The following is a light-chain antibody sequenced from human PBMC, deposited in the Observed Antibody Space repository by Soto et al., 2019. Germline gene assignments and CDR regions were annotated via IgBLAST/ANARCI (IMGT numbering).Light chain of an antibody. V-gene: IGKV1-9*01. J-gene: IGKJ3*01. CDR2: GAT. Sequence: IQLTQSPSSLSASVGDRVTISCRASQGIANFLAWYQQKPGKAPTLLIYGATTLQSGVPSRFSGSGSGTDFTLTISSLQPEDFATYYCQQLNSFPIPFGTGTKVDIK. CDR1: QGIANF. CDR3: QQLNSFPIP.